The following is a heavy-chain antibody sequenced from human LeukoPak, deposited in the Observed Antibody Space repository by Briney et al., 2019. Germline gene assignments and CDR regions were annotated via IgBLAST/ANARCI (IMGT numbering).Heavy chain of an antibody. CDR1: GGSISSGGYS. D-gene: IGHD3-22*01. V-gene: IGHV4-30-2*01. CDR3: ARAYDSSGYYSNFDY. Sequence: PSETLSLTCAVSGGSISSGGYSWSWIRQPPGKGLEWIGYIYHGGSTYYNPSLKSRVTISVDRSKNQFSLKLSSVTAADTAVYYCARAYDSSGYYSNFDYWGQGTLVTVSS. CDR2: IYHGGST. J-gene: IGHJ4*02.